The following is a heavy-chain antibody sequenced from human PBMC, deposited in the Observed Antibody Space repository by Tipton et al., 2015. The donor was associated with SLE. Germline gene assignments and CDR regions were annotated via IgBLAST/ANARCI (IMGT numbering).Heavy chain of an antibody. Sequence: GLVKPSETLSLTCSVSGASISSHYWTWIRQPPGKGLEWIGYISDSGITNYNPSLKSRVAISIDTSKNQFSLNLSSVTAADTALYYCARVLGSRCCTNGVCTSPYYFYYYMDVWGRGTSVTVSS. D-gene: IGHD2-8*01. CDR3: ARVLGSRCCTNGVCTSPYYFYYYMDV. CDR1: GASISSHY. J-gene: IGHJ6*03. V-gene: IGHV4-59*11. CDR2: ISDSGIT.